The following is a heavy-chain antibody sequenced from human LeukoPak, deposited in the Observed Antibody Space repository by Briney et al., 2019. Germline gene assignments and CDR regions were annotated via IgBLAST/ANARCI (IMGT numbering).Heavy chain of an antibody. Sequence: SETLSLTCTISDDSISSNRYFWACIRQPPGGGLEWIASINYNCGTYYNPSLKSRLTISIDTAKRQFSLKLTSMTAADTALYYCARDIDDVGALLDFWGQGTLVTVSS. V-gene: IGHV4-39*07. CDR3: ARDIDDVGALLDF. J-gene: IGHJ4*02. CDR2: INYNCGT. CDR1: DDSISSNRYF. D-gene: IGHD1-26*01.